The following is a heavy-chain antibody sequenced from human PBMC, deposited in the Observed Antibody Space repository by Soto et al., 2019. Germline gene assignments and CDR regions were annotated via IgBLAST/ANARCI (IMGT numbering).Heavy chain of an antibody. D-gene: IGHD6-13*01. CDR1: GFTFRSSA. Sequence: GGALRLSCAASGFTFRSSALSWVRQAPGKGLEWASAISGSGGSTYYADSVKGRFTISRDNSKNTLYLQMNSLRAEDTAVYYCANAYSSSWYPAYYFDYWGQGTLVTVSS. J-gene: IGHJ4*02. V-gene: IGHV3-23*01. CDR3: ANAYSSSWYPAYYFDY. CDR2: ISGSGGST.